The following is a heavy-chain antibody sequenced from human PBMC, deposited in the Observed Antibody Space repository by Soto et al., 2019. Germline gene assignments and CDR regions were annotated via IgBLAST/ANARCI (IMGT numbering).Heavy chain of an antibody. D-gene: IGHD7-27*01. J-gene: IGHJ4*02. CDR2: INKDGSEK. Sequence: PGGSLRLSCAVSGFTLSNYWMTWCRQAPGKGLEWVANINKDGSEKNYVDSVKRRFPIASDNGQNSLSLQINSLRVKDTAVYYCVRELGLAYWGQGALVTVS. CDR3: VRELGLAY. CDR1: GFTLSNYW. V-gene: IGHV3-7*03.